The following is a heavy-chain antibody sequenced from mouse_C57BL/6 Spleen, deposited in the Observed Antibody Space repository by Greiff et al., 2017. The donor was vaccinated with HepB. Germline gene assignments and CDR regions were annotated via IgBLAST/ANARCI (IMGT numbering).Heavy chain of an antibody. CDR1: GFTFSDFY. CDR3: AREDYYYAMDD. V-gene: IGHV7-1*01. D-gene: IGHD2-13*01. Sequence: EVKVVESGGGLVQSGRSLRLSCATSGFTFSDFYMEWVRQAPGKGLEWIAASRNKANDYTTEYSASVKGRFIVSRDTSQSILYLQMNALRAEDTAIYYCAREDYYYAMDDWGQGTSVTVSS. J-gene: IGHJ4*01. CDR2: SRNKANDYTT.